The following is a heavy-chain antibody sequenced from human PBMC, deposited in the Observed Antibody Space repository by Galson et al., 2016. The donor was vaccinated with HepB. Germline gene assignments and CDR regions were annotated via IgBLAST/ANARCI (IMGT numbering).Heavy chain of an antibody. D-gene: IGHD6-19*01. Sequence: SVKVSCKASGYPFDNFIITWLRQAPGQGLEWMGWISGYNGYTNYARRLQARVTMTADTSTNTTFMELRSLTSDDTAIYYCARAGQCVAPGDWYLDLWGRGTLVTVSP. CDR1: GYPFDNFI. V-gene: IGHV1-18*01. CDR2: ISGYNGYT. CDR3: ARAGQCVAPGDWYLDL. J-gene: IGHJ2*01.